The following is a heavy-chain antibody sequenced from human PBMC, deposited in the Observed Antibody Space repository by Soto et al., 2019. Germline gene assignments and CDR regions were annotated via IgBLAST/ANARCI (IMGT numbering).Heavy chain of an antibody. CDR3: ARCRSRLLDY. CDR1: GYTFTSYD. Sequence: QVQLVQSGAEVKKPGASVKVSCKASGYTFTSYDVNWVRQATGQGLEWMGWMNPNSGNAGYAQKFQGRVTMTRNTFINTAYMELVSLRSADTAVYYSARCRSRLLDYWGQGTLVTVSS. J-gene: IGHJ4*02. V-gene: IGHV1-8*01. CDR2: MNPNSGNA.